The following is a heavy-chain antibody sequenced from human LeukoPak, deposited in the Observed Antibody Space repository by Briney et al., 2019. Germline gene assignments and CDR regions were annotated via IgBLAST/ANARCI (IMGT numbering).Heavy chain of an antibody. CDR1: GDSISSSDYY. V-gene: IGHV4-39*01. D-gene: IGHD2-21*02. Sequence: PSETLSLTCTVSGDSISSSDYYWGWIRQPPGKGLEWIGSIYYSGSTYYNPSLKSRVNISVDTSNNNQFSLKLSSVTAADTAVYYCARRACHCCRFDSWGQGTLVTVSS. J-gene: IGHJ4*02. CDR3: ARRACHCCRFDS. CDR2: IYYSGST.